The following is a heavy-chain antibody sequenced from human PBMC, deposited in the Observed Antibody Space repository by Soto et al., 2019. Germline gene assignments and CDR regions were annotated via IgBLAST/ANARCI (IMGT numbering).Heavy chain of an antibody. V-gene: IGHV4-59*08. CDR2: IYYAGST. D-gene: IGHD2-2*01. J-gene: IGHJ5*02. Sequence: SETLSLTCTVSGGSISPYYWSWICQPPGKGLEWVGYIYYAGSTSYNPSLKSRVTISLEASKSQFSLRLTSVTAADTAVYYCERLGKYYQSLDPWGHGPLVTVSS. CDR1: GGSISPYY. CDR3: ERLGKYYQSLDP.